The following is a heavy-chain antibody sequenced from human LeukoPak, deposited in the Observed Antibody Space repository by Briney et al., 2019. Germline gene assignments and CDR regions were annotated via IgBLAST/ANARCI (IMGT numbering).Heavy chain of an antibody. J-gene: IGHJ4*02. CDR3: ARDSDYYGSGSYDY. CDR2: ISYDGSNK. V-gene: IGHV3-30-3*01. Sequence: GGSLRLSCAASGFTFSIYAMHWVRQAPGKGLERVAVISYDGSNKYYADSVKGRFTISRDNSKNTLYLQMNSLRAEDTAVYYCARDSDYYGSGSYDYWGQGTLVTVSS. D-gene: IGHD3-10*01. CDR1: GFTFSIYA.